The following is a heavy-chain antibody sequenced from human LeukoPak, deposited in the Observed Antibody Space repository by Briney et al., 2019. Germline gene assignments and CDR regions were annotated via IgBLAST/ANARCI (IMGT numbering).Heavy chain of an antibody. CDR2: IYYSGST. CDR1: GGSISSGGYY. V-gene: IGHV4-61*08. J-gene: IGHJ4*02. D-gene: IGHD5-24*01. CDR3: ARDSVTREMATRYDY. Sequence: SETLSLTCTVSGGSISSGGYYWSWIRQPPGRGLEWIGYIYYSGSTNYNPSLKSRVTISVDTSKNQFSLKLSSVTAADTAVYYCARDSVTREMATRYDYWGQGTLVTVSS.